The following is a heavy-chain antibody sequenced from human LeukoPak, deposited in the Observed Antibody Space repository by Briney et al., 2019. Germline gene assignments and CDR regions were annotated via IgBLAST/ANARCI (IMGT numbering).Heavy chain of an antibody. CDR2: IIPIFGTA. J-gene: IGHJ4*02. CDR1: GGTFSSYA. V-gene: IGHV1-69*13. CDR3: ARERYERYCSSTSCYEEGYYFDY. D-gene: IGHD2-2*01. Sequence: ASVKVSCKASGGTFSSYAISWVRQAPGQGLEWTGGIIPIFGTANYAQKFQGRVTITADESTSTAYMELSSLRSEDTAVYYCARERYERYCSSTSCYEEGYYFDYWGQGTLVTVSS.